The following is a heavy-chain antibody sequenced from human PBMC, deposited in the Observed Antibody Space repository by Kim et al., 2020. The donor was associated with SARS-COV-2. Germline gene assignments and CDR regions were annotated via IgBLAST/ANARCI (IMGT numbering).Heavy chain of an antibody. CDR1: GFTFSSYA. CDR2: ISGSGGST. J-gene: IGHJ6*02. CDR3: AKAIKSTYYYGSGKNYGMDV. Sequence: GGSLRLSCAASGFTFSSYAMSWVRQAPGKGLEWVSAISGSGGSTYYADSVKGRFTISRDNSKNTLYLQMNSLRAEDTAVYYCAKAIKSTYYYGSGKNYGMDVWGQGTTVTVSS. D-gene: IGHD3-10*01. V-gene: IGHV3-23*01.